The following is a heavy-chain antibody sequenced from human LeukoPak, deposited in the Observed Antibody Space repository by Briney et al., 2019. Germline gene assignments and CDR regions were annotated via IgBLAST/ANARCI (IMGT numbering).Heavy chain of an antibody. Sequence: GGSLRLSCAASGFTFSTYAMSWVRQAPGKGLEWVSGISGSGVTTYYTDSVKGRFTISRDNAKNTLYLQIDTMRAEDTAVYYCAKGATTRSTVITYYFDNWGQGTLVTVSP. V-gene: IGHV3-23*01. CDR3: AKGATTRSTVITYYFDN. D-gene: IGHD4-17*01. CDR1: GFTFSTYA. J-gene: IGHJ4*02. CDR2: ISGSGVTT.